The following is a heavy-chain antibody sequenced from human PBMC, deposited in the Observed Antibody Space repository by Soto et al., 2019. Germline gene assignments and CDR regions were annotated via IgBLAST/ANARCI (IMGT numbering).Heavy chain of an antibody. V-gene: IGHV3-30*18. CDR3: AKDLDITMFVGPSAGVYPLKYYYYGMEL. J-gene: IGHJ6*02. D-gene: IGHD3-10*02. CDR1: GFTFSSYG. CDR2: ISYDGSNK. Sequence: PGGSLRLSCAASGFTFSSYGMHWVRQAPGKGLEWVAVISYDGSNKYYADSVKGRFTISRDNSKNTLYLQMNSLRAEDTAVYYCAKDLDITMFVGPSAGVYPLKYYYYGMELWGQGTTVTVSS.